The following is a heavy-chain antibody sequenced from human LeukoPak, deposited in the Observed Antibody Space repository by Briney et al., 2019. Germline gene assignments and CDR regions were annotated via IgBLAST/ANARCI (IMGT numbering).Heavy chain of an antibody. J-gene: IGHJ4*02. CDR1: GGSISSYY. D-gene: IGHD6-19*01. CDR2: IYYSGST. Sequence: SETLSLTYTVSGGSISSYYWSWIRQPPGKGLEWIGYIYYSGSTNYNPSLKSRVTISVDTSKNQFSLKLSSVTAADTAVYYCARGRLLYSSGWPFDYWGQGTLVTVSS. CDR3: ARGRLLYSSGWPFDY. V-gene: IGHV4-59*01.